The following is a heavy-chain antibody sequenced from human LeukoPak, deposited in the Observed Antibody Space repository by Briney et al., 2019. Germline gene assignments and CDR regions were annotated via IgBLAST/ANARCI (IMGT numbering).Heavy chain of an antibody. CDR3: ARGYCSGGSCYNGGTYGY. V-gene: IGHV1-69*05. D-gene: IGHD2-15*01. CDR2: IIPIFGTA. CDR1: GGTFSSYA. J-gene: IGHJ4*02. Sequence: SVKVSCKASGGTFSSYAISWVRQAPGQGLEWMGRIIPIFGTANYAQKFQGRVTITTDESTSTAYMELSSLRSEDTAVYYCARGYCSGGSCYNGGTYGYWGQGTLVTVSS.